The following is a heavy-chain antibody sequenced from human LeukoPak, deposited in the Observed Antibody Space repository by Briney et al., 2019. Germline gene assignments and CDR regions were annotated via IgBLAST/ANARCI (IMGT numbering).Heavy chain of an antibody. CDR1: GASISSNNW. CDR2: INHSGRT. Sequence: PSGTLSLTCSVSGASISSNNWWWSWVRQPPGKGLEWIGEINHSGRTNYNPSLKSRVIMSVDTSKNQFSLKLTSVTAADTAVYYCARIPHNEIRGLVVLQWFDPWGQGTLVTVSS. V-gene: IGHV4-4*02. D-gene: IGHD3-10*01. CDR3: ARIPHNEIRGLVVLQWFDP. J-gene: IGHJ5*02.